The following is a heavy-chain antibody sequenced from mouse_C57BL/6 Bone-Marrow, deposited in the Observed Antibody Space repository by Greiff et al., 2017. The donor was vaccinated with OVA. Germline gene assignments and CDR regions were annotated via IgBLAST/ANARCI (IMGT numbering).Heavy chain of an antibody. D-gene: IGHD2-4*01. CDR1: GYTFTSYW. J-gene: IGHJ2*01. CDR3: ARSPLYYDYEDYFDY. Sequence: QVQLQQSGAELAKPGASVKLSCKASGYTFTSYWMHWVKQRPGQGLEWIGYINPSSGYTKYNQKFKDKATLTADKSSSTAYMQLSSLTYDDSAVYYCARSPLYYDYEDYFDYWGQGTTLTVSA. CDR2: INPSSGYT. V-gene: IGHV1-7*01.